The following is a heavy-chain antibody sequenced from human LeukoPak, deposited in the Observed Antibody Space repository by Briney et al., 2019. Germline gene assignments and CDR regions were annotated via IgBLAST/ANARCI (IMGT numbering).Heavy chain of an antibody. V-gene: IGHV3-48*01. CDR1: GFTFSSYS. J-gene: IGHJ4*02. D-gene: IGHD4-17*01. Sequence: GGSLRLSCAASGFTFSSYSMNWVRQAPGKGLEWVSYISSSSSTIYYADSVKGRSTISRDNAKNSLYLQMNSLRAEDTAVYYCARGGDYVPGLFDYWGQGTLVTVSS. CDR2: ISSSSSTI. CDR3: ARGGDYVPGLFDY.